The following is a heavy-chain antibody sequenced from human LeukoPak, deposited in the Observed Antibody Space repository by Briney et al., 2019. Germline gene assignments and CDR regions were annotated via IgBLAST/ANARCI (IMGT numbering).Heavy chain of an antibody. D-gene: IGHD2-15*01. CDR1: GFTFSSYS. CDR3: ARAEVVVVAATLNYYYYGMDV. V-gene: IGHV3-21*01. J-gene: IGHJ6*02. CDR2: ISSSSSYI. Sequence: GGSLRLSCAASGFTFSSYSMNWVRQAPGKGLEWVSSISSSSSYIYYADSVKGRFTISRDNAKNSLYLQVNSLRAEDTAVYYCARAEVVVVAATLNYYYYGMDVWGQGTTDTVSS.